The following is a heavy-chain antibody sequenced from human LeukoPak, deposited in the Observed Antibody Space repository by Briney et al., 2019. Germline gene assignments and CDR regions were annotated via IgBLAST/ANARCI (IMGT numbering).Heavy chain of an antibody. CDR1: GGSVSSGSYY. D-gene: IGHD3-22*01. Sequence: PSETLSLTCTVSGGSVSSGSYYWSWIRQPPGKGLEWIGYIYYSGSTNYNPSLKSRFTISVDTSKNQFSLKLSSVTAADTAVYYCARFYDSSGLISWYFDLWGRGTLVTVSS. CDR3: ARFYDSSGLISWYFDL. J-gene: IGHJ2*01. V-gene: IGHV4-61*01. CDR2: IYYSGST.